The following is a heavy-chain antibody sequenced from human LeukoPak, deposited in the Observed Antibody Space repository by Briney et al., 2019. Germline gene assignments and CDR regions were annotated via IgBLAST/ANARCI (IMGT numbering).Heavy chain of an antibody. J-gene: IGHJ4*02. CDR3: AKRGVVIRVILVGFHKEAYYFDS. D-gene: IGHD2/OR15-2a*01. CDR1: GITLSNYG. V-gene: IGHV3-23*01. CDR2: ISGSGGST. Sequence: GGSLRLSCAVSGITLSNYGMSWVRQAPGKGLEWVAGISGSGGSTNYADSVKGRFTISRDNPKNTLFLQMNSLRAGDTAVYFCAKRGVVIRVILVGFHKEAYYFDSWGQGALVTVSS.